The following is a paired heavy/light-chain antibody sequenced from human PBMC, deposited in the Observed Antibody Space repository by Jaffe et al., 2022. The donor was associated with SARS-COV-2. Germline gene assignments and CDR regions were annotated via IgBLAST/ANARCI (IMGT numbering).Heavy chain of an antibody. Sequence: EVQLVESGGGLVQPGGSLRLSCAASGFTFSRQWMTWIRQAPGKGPEWVANIYLDGSRKYYVDSVRGRFTVSRDNARNLLYLQMNNLRAEDTALYYCARDLGPSGWYRGWFDPWGQGTLVTVSS. CDR3: ARDLGPSGWYRGWFDP. V-gene: IGHV3-7*01. CDR1: GFTFSRQW. J-gene: IGHJ5*02. D-gene: IGHD6-19*01. CDR2: IYLDGSRK.
Light chain of an antibody. CDR1: SSDVGGYGY. CDR2: DVG. CDR3: CSYAGSYTSV. V-gene: IGLV2-11*01. Sequence: QSALTQPRSVSGSPGQSVTISCTGTSSDVGGYGYVSWYRQHPGKAPQLMIYDVGKRPSGVPDRFSGSKSGNTASLTISGLQTEDEAEYYCCSYAGSYTSVFGAGTKVTVL. J-gene: IGLJ1*01.